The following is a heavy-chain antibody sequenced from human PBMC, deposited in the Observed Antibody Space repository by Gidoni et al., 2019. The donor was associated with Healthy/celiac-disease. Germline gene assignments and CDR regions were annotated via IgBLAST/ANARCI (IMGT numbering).Heavy chain of an antibody. CDR1: GFTFSSYG. D-gene: IGHD3-3*01. CDR3: AKDAYDLWYFDY. V-gene: IGHV3-30*18. Sequence: QVQLVESGGGVVQPGRSLRLSCAASGFTFSSYGMHWVRQAPGKGLEWVAVISYDGSNKYYADSVKGRFTISRDNSKNTLYLQMNSLRAEDTAVYYCAKDAYDLWYFDYWGQGTLVTVSS. CDR2: ISYDGSNK. J-gene: IGHJ4*02.